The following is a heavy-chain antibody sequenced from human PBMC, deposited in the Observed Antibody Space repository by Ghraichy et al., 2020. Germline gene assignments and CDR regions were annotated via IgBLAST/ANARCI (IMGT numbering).Heavy chain of an antibody. V-gene: IGHV4-34*01. Sequence: SETLSLTCAVYGGSFSGYYWSWIRQPPGKGLEWIGEINHSGSTNYNPSLKSRVTISVDTSKNQFSLKLSSVTAADTAVYYCARGLSRQGIAAAGSYWYFDLWGRGTLVTVSS. CDR2: INHSGST. D-gene: IGHD6-13*01. CDR3: ARGLSRQGIAAAGSYWYFDL. CDR1: GGSFSGYY. J-gene: IGHJ2*01.